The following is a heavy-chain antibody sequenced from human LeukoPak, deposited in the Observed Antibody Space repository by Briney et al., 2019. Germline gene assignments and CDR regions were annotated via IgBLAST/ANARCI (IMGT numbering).Heavy chain of an antibody. CDR3: ARWGSSGAYYFDY. Sequence: GASLKISCKGSGYKFSSYWIGWVRQMPGKGLEWMGIIYPGDSDTRYSPSFQGQVTISADKSISTAYLQWSSLKASDTAIFYCARWGSSGAYYFDYWGHGTLVTVSS. CDR1: GYKFSSYW. CDR2: IYPGDSDT. V-gene: IGHV5-51*01. J-gene: IGHJ4*01. D-gene: IGHD3-22*01.